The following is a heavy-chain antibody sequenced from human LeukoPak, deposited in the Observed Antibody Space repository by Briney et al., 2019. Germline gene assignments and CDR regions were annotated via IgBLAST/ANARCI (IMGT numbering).Heavy chain of an antibody. Sequence: GGSLRLSCAASGFTLTSYEMNWVRQAPGNGLEWVSYISSIGSTIYYADSVKGRFTISRDNPKKPLYLQMTSLRATDTSVYYCARAPHDITMIVVADIYFDYWGQGTLVTVSS. J-gene: IGHJ4*02. CDR3: ARAPHDITMIVVADIYFDY. CDR2: ISSIGSTI. CDR1: GFTLTSYE. D-gene: IGHD3-22*01. V-gene: IGHV3-48*03.